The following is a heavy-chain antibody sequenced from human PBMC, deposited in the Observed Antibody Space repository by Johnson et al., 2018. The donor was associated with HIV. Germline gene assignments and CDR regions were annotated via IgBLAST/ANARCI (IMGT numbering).Heavy chain of an antibody. Sequence: VQLVESGGGLVQPGGSLRLSCASGFTVSTNYMSWVRQAPGKGLEWVSVIYSGDTTYYADSVKGRFTISRDNSKNTLYLQMNSLRAEDTAVYYCARAYSYGAFDIGGLGTKVTVSS. CDR1: GFTVSTNY. CDR2: IYSGDTT. D-gene: IGHD5-18*01. V-gene: IGHV3-66*01. CDR3: ARAYSYGAFDI. J-gene: IGHJ3*02.